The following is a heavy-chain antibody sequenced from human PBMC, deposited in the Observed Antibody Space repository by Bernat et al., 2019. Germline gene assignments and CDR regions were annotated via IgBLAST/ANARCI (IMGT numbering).Heavy chain of an antibody. CDR2: IYSGGST. CDR1: GFTVSSNY. Sequence: EVQLVETGGGLIQPGGSLRLSCAASGFTVSSNYMSWVRQAPGKGLEWVSVIYSGGSTYYADSVKGRFTISRDNSKKTLYLQMNSLRAEDTAVYYCARDLTDYDILTASMENSAYGMDVWGQGTTVTVSS. D-gene: IGHD3-9*01. CDR3: ARDLTDYDILTASMENSAYGMDV. V-gene: IGHV3-53*02. J-gene: IGHJ6*02.